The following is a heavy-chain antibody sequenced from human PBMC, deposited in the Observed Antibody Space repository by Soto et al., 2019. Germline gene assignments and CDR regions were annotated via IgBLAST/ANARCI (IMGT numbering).Heavy chain of an antibody. CDR3: ARQDTAMVTWFDP. V-gene: IGHV4-30-4*01. CDR1: GGSISSGDYY. CDR2: IYYSGST. J-gene: IGHJ5*02. Sequence: TLSITCTVSGGSISSGDYYWGWIRQPPGKGLEWIGYIYYSGSTYYNPSLKSRVTISVDTSKNQFSLKLSSVTAADTAVYYCARQDTAMVTWFDPWGQGTLVTVSS. D-gene: IGHD5-18*01.